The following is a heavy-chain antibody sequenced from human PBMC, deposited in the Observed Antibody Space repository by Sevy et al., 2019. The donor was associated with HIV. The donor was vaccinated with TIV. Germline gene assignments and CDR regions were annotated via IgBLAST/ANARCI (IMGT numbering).Heavy chain of an antibody. D-gene: IGHD2-15*01. CDR3: ARPCTGSSCSHAFDI. CDR2: INHSGGT. V-gene: IGHV4-34*01. J-gene: IGHJ3*02. Sequence: TLSLTCAVYGGSFSGYYWSWIRQPPGKGLEWIGEINHSGGTNYNPSLKSRVTISVDTSKNQISLKVNSVTAADTAVFYCARPCTGSSCSHAFDIWGQGTRVTVSS. CDR1: GGSFSGYY.